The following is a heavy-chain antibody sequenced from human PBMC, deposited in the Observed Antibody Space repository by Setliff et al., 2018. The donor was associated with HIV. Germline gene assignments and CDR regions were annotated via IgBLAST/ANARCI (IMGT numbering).Heavy chain of an antibody. CDR2: INTNTGNP. D-gene: IGHD3-3*01. CDR1: GYTFTTYS. V-gene: IGHV7-4-1*02. J-gene: IGHJ2*01. CDR3: VRGGTHYDFWSGYRLGYFDL. Sequence: ASVKVSCKASGYTFTTYSINWVRQAPGQGLEWMGWINTNTGNPTYAQAFTGRFVFSLDTSVSTAYLQISSVKAEDTAMYYCVRGGTHYDFWSGYRLGYFDLWGRGTLVTVSS.